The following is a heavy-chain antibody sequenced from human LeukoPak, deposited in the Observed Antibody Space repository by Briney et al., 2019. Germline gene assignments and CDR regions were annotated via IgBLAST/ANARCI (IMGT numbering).Heavy chain of an antibody. CDR3: ARPADIVVVVAAIDY. Sequence: PGGSLRLSCAASGFTFSSYSMNWVRQAPGKGLEWVAVISYDGSNKYYADSVKGRFTISRDNSKNTLYLQMNSLRAEDTAVYYCARPADIVVVVAAIDYWGQGTLVTVSS. J-gene: IGHJ4*02. V-gene: IGHV3-30*03. CDR1: GFTFSSYS. CDR2: ISYDGSNK. D-gene: IGHD2-15*01.